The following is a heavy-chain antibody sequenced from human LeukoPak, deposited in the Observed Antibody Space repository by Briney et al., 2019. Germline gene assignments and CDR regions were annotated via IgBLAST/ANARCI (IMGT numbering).Heavy chain of an antibody. CDR1: GFTFSSYA. CDR3: AKDRGTLRFLEWLYPTELDY. J-gene: IGHJ4*02. Sequence: GGSLRLSCAASGFTFSSYAMHWVRQAPGKGLEWVAVISYDGSNKYYADSVKGRFTISRDNSKNTLYLQMNSLRAEDTAVYYCAKDRGTLRFLEWLYPTELDYWGQGTLVTVSS. V-gene: IGHV3-30*04. CDR2: ISYDGSNK. D-gene: IGHD3-3*01.